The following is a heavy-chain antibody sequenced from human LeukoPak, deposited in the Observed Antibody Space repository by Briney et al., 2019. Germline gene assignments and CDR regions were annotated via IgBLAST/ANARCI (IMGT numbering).Heavy chain of an antibody. CDR2: ICFSGST. Sequence: SETLSLTCTLSGDSINSGDYCWNWFRQLPGKGLEWIGYICFSGSTFYNPSLKSRVVISVDTSKNQFFLRLSSVTAADSGLYYCAGSEAPITPPPYGMGVWGQGTKVTVSS. V-gene: IGHV4-31*03. CDR1: GDSINSGDYC. CDR3: AGSEAPITPPPYGMGV. D-gene: IGHD3-10*01. J-gene: IGHJ6*02.